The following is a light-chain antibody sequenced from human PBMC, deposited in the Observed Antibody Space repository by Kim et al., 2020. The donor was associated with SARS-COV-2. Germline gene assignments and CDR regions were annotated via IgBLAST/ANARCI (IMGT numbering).Light chain of an antibody. CDR1: QSVSSSY. CDR2: GAS. Sequence: LSPGERATLSCRASQSVSSSYLAWYQQKPGQAPRLLIYGASSRATGIPDRFSGSGSGTDFTLTISRLEPEDFAVYYCQQYGSSPRTFGQRTKLEIK. J-gene: IGKJ2*01. CDR3: QQYGSSPRT. V-gene: IGKV3-20*01.